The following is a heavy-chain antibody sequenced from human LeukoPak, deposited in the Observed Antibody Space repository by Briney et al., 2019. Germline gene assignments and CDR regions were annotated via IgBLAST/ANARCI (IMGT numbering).Heavy chain of an antibody. CDR3: ARDIPYYYDSGGYFDY. J-gene: IGHJ4*02. CDR2: IYHSGST. V-gene: IGHV4-38-2*02. Sequence: PSETLSLTCAVSGYSISSGYYWGWIRQPPGKGLEWIGSIYHSGSTYYNPSLKSRVTISVDTSKNQFSLKLSSVTAADTAVYYCARDIPYYYDSGGYFDYWGQGTLVTVSS. CDR1: GYSISSGYY. D-gene: IGHD3-22*01.